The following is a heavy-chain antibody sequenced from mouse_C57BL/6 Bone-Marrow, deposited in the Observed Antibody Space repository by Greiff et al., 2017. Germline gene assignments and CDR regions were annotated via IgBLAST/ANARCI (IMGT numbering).Heavy chain of an antibody. J-gene: IGHJ2*01. V-gene: IGHV1-69*01. Sequence: QVQLQQPGAELVMPGASVKLSCKASGYTFTSYWMHWVKQRPGQGLEWIGEIDPTDSYTNYNQKFKGKSTLTVDKSSSTAYMQLSSLTSEDSAVYYCAREVCYGYFFDYWGQGTTLTVSS. CDR1: GYTFTSYW. D-gene: IGHD2-2*01. CDR2: IDPTDSYT. CDR3: AREVCYGYFFDY.